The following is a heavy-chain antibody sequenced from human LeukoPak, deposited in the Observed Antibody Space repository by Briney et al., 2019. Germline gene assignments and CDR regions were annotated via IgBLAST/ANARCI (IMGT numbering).Heavy chain of an antibody. CDR2: ISSSSSYI. Sequence: PGGSLRLSCAASGFTFSSYAMSWVRQAPGKGLEWVSSISSSSSYIYYADSVKGRFTISRDNAKNSLYLQMNSLRAEDTAVYYCASAVPPYGSGLPRYWGQGTLVTVSS. J-gene: IGHJ4*02. V-gene: IGHV3-21*01. D-gene: IGHD3-10*01. CDR3: ASAVPPYGSGLPRY. CDR1: GFTFSSYA.